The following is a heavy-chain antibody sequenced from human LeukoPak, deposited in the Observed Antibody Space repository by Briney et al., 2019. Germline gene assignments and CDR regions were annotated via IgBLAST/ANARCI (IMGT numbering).Heavy chain of an antibody. V-gene: IGHV3-48*03. CDR2: ISSSGSTI. D-gene: IGHD6-19*01. Sequence: GGSLRLSCAASGFTFSSYEMNWVRQAPGKGLEWVSYISSSGSTIYYADSVKGRFTISRDNAKNSLYLQMNSLRAEDTAVYYRARGFSSGWYNLDYWGQGTLVTVSS. J-gene: IGHJ4*02. CDR3: ARGFSSGWYNLDY. CDR1: GFTFSSYE.